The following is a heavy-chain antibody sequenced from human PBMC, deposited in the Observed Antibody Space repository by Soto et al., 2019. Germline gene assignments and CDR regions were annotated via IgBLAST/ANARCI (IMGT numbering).Heavy chain of an antibody. D-gene: IGHD2-15*01. CDR1: GYSFTSHA. Sequence: QVQLVQSGAEVKKPGASVKVSCKASGYSFTSHAMHWVRQAPGQRLEWMGWINAGNGNTKYSQKFQGRVTITRDTPARTAYMELSSLRSEDTAVYYCLGYCSGGSCYSRGYWGQGTLVTVSS. J-gene: IGHJ4*02. CDR2: INAGNGNT. V-gene: IGHV1-3*01. CDR3: LGYCSGGSCYSRGY.